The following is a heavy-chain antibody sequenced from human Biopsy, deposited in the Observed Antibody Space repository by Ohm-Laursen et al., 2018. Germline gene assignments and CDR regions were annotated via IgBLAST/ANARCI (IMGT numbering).Heavy chain of an antibody. CDR2: FAPENGKT. J-gene: IGHJ4*02. Sequence: ASVKVSCKVSGYTLTELSMHWVRQAPGKGLEWMGGFAPENGKTVYAQNFQARVSMTEDTSTDTAYMEMRSLRSEDTAVYFCAADINVWNVNYWGQGTQVTVSS. D-gene: IGHD1-1*01. CDR3: AADINVWNVNY. CDR1: GYTLTELS. V-gene: IGHV1-24*01.